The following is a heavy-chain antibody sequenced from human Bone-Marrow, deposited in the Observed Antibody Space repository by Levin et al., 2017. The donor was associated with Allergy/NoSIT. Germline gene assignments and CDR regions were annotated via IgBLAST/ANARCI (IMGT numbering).Heavy chain of an antibody. J-gene: IGHJ5*02. V-gene: IGHV3-23*01. D-gene: IGHD3-16*01. CDR2: IGGSGGIT. CDR1: GVAFSTYA. CDR3: AKGGYYDSSAFGP. Sequence: GGSLRLSCVASGVAFSTYAMTWVRQAPGKGLEWVSGIGGSGGITYYSDSVKGRFTISRDNSKNTLYMEMNSLRGEDTAVYYCAKGGYYDSSAFGPWGQGTLVIVSS.